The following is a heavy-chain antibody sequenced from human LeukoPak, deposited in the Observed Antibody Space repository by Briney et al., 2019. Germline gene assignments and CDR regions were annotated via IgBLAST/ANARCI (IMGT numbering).Heavy chain of an antibody. Sequence: PGGSLRLSCAASGFTFNSYWMHWVRQAPGKGLVWVSGIDWKSDVIGYADSVKGRFTISRDNAKNSLYLQMNSLRPEDTAFYYCAKSESAAGGRFDPWGQGTLVTVSS. J-gene: IGHJ5*02. CDR1: GFTFNSYW. CDR2: IDWKSDVI. D-gene: IGHD6-19*01. CDR3: AKSESAAGGRFDP. V-gene: IGHV3-9*01.